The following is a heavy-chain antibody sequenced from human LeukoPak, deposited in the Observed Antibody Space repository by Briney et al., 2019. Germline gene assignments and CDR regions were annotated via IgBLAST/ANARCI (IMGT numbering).Heavy chain of an antibody. Sequence: ASVKASCKPSGYTFTSYDTTWVRQASAQGLEWMGWMDPNSVNTGYAQKLQGRVTITRNTSISTAYMELSSLRSEDTAVYYCARNPIRTYYDFWSGYSNGFDPCGQGTLVTVSS. CDR3: ARNPIRTYYDFWSGYSNGFDP. J-gene: IGHJ5*02. CDR2: MDPNSVNT. CDR1: GYTFTSYD. D-gene: IGHD3-3*01. V-gene: IGHV1-8*03.